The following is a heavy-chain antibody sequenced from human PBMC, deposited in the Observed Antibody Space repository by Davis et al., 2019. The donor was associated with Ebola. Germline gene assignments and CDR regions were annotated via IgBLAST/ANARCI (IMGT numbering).Heavy chain of an antibody. J-gene: IGHJ5*02. CDR3: AKDSGWQMSP. CDR2: ISYDGNNK. D-gene: IGHD6-19*01. V-gene: IGHV3-30-3*01. CDR1: GFTFSRYS. Sequence: GESLKISCAASGFTFSRYSMHWVRQGPGKGLEWVTVISYDGNNKYYADSVKGRFTISRDNARNSVYLQMNNLRGDDTAVYYCAKDSGWQMSPWGQGTLVTVSS.